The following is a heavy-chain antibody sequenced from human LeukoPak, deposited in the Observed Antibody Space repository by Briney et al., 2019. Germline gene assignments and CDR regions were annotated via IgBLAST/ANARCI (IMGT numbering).Heavy chain of an antibody. J-gene: IGHJ3*02. Sequence: GGSLRLSCAASGFSFSRYSMTWVRQAPGRGLEWVANINEDGSEKKCVDSVKGRFSISRDNAESSLYLQMNSLRAEDTAVYYCARASVIIGSDAFDIWGQGTMVTVSS. D-gene: IGHD3-10*01. V-gene: IGHV3-7*01. CDR3: ARASVIIGSDAFDI. CDR1: GFSFSRYS. CDR2: INEDGSEK.